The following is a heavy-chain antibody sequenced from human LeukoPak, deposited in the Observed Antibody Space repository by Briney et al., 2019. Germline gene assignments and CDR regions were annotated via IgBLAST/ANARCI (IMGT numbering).Heavy chain of an antibody. D-gene: IGHD6-13*01. Sequence: PSETLSLTCTVSGGSISSSSYYWGWIRQPPGKGLEWIGSIYYSGSTYYNPSLKSRVTISVDTSKNQFSLKLSSVTAADTAVYYCARDVRYSSSWNNYGPYYYYYYMDVWGKGTTVTVSS. V-gene: IGHV4-39*02. J-gene: IGHJ6*03. CDR2: IYYSGST. CDR3: ARDVRYSSSWNNYGPYYYYYYMDV. CDR1: GGSISSSSYY.